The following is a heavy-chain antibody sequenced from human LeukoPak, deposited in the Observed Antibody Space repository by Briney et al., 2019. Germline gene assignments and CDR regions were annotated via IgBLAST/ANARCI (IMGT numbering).Heavy chain of an antibody. CDR1: GFTFSSYS. CDR3: TTPRREIAVAGGDY. D-gene: IGHD6-19*01. CDR2: IKSKADGGTT. J-gene: IGHJ4*02. Sequence: GGSLRLSCAASGFTFSSYSMNWVRQAPGKGLEWVGRIKSKADGGTTEYAAPVKGRFTISRDDSKNTLYLQMDSLKTEDTAVYYCTTPRREIAVAGGDYWGQGTLVTASS. V-gene: IGHV3-15*01.